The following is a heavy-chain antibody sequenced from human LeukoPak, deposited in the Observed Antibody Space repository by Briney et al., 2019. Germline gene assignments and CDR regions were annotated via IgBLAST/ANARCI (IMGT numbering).Heavy chain of an antibody. CDR3: ARVGQYRVPWYFDY. CDR2: ISSSSSTI. D-gene: IGHD2-15*01. J-gene: IGHJ4*02. Sequence: PGGSLRLSCTASGFTFSDYYMSWVRQAPGKGLEWVSYISSSSSTIYYADSVKGRVTISRDNAQNSLYLQMNSLRAGDTAVYYCARVGQYRVPWYFDYWGQGTLVTVSS. CDR1: GFTFSDYY. V-gene: IGHV3-11*04.